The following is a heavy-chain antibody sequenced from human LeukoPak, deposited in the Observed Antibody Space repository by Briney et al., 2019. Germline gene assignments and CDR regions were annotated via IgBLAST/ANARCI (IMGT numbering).Heavy chain of an antibody. J-gene: IGHJ4*02. CDR2: ISSSGSTQ. CDR3: ARGARWAYYFDY. Sequence: GGSLRLSCAASGFTFSSYEMNWVRQAPGKGLEWVSYISSSGSTQYYADSVKGRFTISRDNAKNSLYLQMNNLRAEDSAIYYCARGARWAYYFDYWGQGSLVTVSS. CDR1: GFTFSSYE. V-gene: IGHV3-48*03. D-gene: IGHD4-23*01.